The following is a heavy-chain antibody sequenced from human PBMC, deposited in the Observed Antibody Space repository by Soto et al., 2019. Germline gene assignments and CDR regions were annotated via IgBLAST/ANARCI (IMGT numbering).Heavy chain of an antibody. CDR3: VRGPDYEGYFDY. J-gene: IGHJ4*02. V-gene: IGHV1-69*01. CDR1: GTTFSNFP. D-gene: IGHD3-22*01. CDR2: IILPFGTP. Sequence: GASVKVSCKASGTTFSNFPIGWVRQAPGQGLEWMGGIILPFGTPNYAQKFQGRVTISADESMTTAYMELRGLRSEDTAVYYCVRGPDYEGYFDYWGQGTLVTVSS.